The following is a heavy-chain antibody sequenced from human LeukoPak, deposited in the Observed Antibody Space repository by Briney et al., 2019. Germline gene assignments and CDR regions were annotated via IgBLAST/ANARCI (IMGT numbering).Heavy chain of an antibody. Sequence: PSETLSLTCAVYSGSFSGYYWNWIRQPPGKGLEWIGEINHSGSTNYNPSLKSRVTISVDTSKNQFSLKLSFVTAADTAVYYCARGGATMVRGVHGYWGQGTLVTVSS. D-gene: IGHD3-10*01. CDR1: SGSFSGYY. CDR2: INHSGST. CDR3: ARGGATMVRGVHGY. V-gene: IGHV4-34*01. J-gene: IGHJ4*02.